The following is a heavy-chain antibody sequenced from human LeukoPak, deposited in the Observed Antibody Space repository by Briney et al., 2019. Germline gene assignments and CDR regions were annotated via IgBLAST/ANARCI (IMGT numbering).Heavy chain of an antibody. CDR3: ARTFVTYYYGSGSYYCFDY. V-gene: IGHV1-69*13. CDR2: IIPIFGTA. Sequence: SVKVSCKASGGTFSSYAISWVRQAPGQGLEWMGGIIPIFGTANYAQKFQGRVTITADESTSTAYMELSSLRSEDTAVYYCARTFVTYYYGSGSYYCFDYWGQGTLVTVSS. D-gene: IGHD3-10*01. J-gene: IGHJ4*02. CDR1: GGTFSSYA.